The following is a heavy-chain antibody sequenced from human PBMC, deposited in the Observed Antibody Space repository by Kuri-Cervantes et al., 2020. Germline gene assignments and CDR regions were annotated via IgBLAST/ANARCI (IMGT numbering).Heavy chain of an antibody. V-gene: IGHV4-34*01. J-gene: IGHJ4*02. CDR2: INHSGSS. CDR1: GGSFSDYY. CDR3: ASAYSGRYFNY. Sequence: GSLRLSCAVYGGSFSDYYWTWIRQPPGKGLEWIGEINHSGSSKYNPSLKSRVTISVDTPKNQFSLRLSSVTAADTAFYYCASAYSGRYFNYWGQGVLVTVSS. D-gene: IGHD5-12*01.